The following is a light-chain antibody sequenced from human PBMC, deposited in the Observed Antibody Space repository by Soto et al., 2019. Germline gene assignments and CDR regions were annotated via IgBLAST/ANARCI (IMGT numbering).Light chain of an antibody. V-gene: IGLV1-47*01. CDR1: SSNIGSNS. CDR3: AAWDDSLSGWV. CDR2: RNN. Sequence: QSVLTQPPSASGTPGQRVTISCSGSSSNIGSNSVYWYQQFPGTAPKLLISRNNQRPSGVPDRFSGSKSGTSVSLAISGLRSEDEAEYYCAAWDDSLSGWVFGGGTKLTVL. J-gene: IGLJ3*02.